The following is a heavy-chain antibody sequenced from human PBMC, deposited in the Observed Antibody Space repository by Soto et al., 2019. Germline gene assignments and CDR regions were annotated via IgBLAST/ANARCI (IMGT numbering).Heavy chain of an antibody. CDR1: GGSISSSSYY. Sequence: TLSLTCTVSGGSISSSSYYWGWIRQPPGKGLEWIGSIYYSGSTYYNPSLKSRVTISVDTSKNQFSLKLSSVTAADTAVYYCARDIVATMIPNLFDYWGQGTLVTVSS. V-gene: IGHV4-39*02. D-gene: IGHD5-12*01. J-gene: IGHJ4*02. CDR2: IYYSGST. CDR3: ARDIVATMIPNLFDY.